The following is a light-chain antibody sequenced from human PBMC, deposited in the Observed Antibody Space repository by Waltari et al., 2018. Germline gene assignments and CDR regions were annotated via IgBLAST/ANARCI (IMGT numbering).Light chain of an antibody. V-gene: IGKV2-28*01. CDR2: LGS. J-gene: IGKJ1*01. Sequence: DILMTQSPFSCPVTLGQPAPISCRPIQSLLHSNGYNYLDWYLQKPGQSPQLLIYLGSNRASGVPDRFSGSGSGTDFTLKISRVEAEDVGVYYCMQSLQTLWTFGQGTKVEIK. CDR3: MQSLQTLWT. CDR1: QSLLHSNGYNY.